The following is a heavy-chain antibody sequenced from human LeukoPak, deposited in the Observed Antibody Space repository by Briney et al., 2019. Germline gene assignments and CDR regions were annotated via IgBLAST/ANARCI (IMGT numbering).Heavy chain of an antibody. CDR3: ARDLDTAMVTDS. D-gene: IGHD5-18*01. CDR2: INPSGGST. V-gene: IGHV1-46*01. Sequence: ASVKVSCKASGYTFTSYYMHWVRQAPGQGLEWMGIINPSGGSTHYAQKFQSRVTMTGDTSTSTVYMELSILRSEAAAVYYCARDLDTAMVTDSWGQGTLVTVSS. J-gene: IGHJ4*02. CDR1: GYTFTSYY.